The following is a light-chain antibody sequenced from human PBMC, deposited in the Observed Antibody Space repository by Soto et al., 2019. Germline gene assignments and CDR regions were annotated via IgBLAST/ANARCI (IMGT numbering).Light chain of an antibody. CDR2: TAS. J-gene: IGKJ5*01. CDR3: LQSYSTPMYT. Sequence: AIQMTQSPSSLSASVGDRVIITCRASQAIRNDLGWYQQKPGKAPKLLIYTASTLQSGVPSRFSGSGSGADFTLTIRSLQPEDSATYYCLQSYSTPMYTFGQGTRLEIK. V-gene: IGKV1-6*01. CDR1: QAIRND.